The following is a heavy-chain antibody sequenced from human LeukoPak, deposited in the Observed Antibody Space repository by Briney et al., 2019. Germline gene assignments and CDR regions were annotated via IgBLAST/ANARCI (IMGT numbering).Heavy chain of an antibody. CDR2: INPTAGNT. CDR1: GYTFSNYY. D-gene: IGHD5-24*01. CDR3: ARIRDGYNDAYDI. J-gene: IGHJ3*02. V-gene: IGHV1-46*01. Sequence: ASVKVSCKASGYTFSNYYLHWVRQAPGQGLEWMGLINPTAGNTYYAQRFQGRVTMTRNTSTSTVYMELSSLRSEDTAVYYCARIRDGYNDAYDIWGEGTMVTVPS.